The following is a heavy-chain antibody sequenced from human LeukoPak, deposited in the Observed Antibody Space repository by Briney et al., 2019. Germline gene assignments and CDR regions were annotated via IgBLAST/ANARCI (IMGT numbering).Heavy chain of an antibody. Sequence: PSETLSLTCNISGGSISSGGYYSSWIRQHPGKGLEWIGYIYYSGSTYYNPSLKSRVTISVDTSKNQFSLKLSSVTAADTAVYYCARGNGYFDWLLSEGYFDYWGQGTLVTVSS. J-gene: IGHJ4*02. CDR2: IYYSGST. CDR1: GGSISSGGYY. V-gene: IGHV4-31*03. CDR3: ARGNGYFDWLLSEGYFDY. D-gene: IGHD3-9*01.